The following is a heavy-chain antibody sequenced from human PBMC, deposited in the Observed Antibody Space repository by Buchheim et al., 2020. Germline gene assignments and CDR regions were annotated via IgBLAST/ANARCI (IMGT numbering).Heavy chain of an antibody. J-gene: IGHJ6*02. V-gene: IGHV1-2*04. CDR1: GYTFTGYY. CDR3: ARGDIVVVPAAHYGMDV. Sequence: QVQLVQSGAEVKKPGASVKVSCKASGYTFTGYYMHWVRQAPGQGLEWMGWINPNSGGKNYAQKFQGWVTMTRDTSISTAYLELSRLRSDDTAVYYCARGDIVVVPAAHYGMDVWGQGTT. D-gene: IGHD2-2*01. CDR2: INPNSGGK.